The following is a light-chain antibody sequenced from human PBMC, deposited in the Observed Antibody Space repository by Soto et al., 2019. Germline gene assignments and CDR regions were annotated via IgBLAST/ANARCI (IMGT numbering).Light chain of an antibody. CDR1: QSLLHSNGYNY. CDR3: MQALQTPYT. V-gene: IGKV2-28*01. J-gene: IGKJ2*01. CDR2: LGS. Sequence: DIVMTQSPLSLPVTPGEPASISCRSSQSLLHSNGYNYLDWYLQKPGQSPQLLIYLGSNRASGVPDRFSGSGSGTHFTLKISRVEAEDVGVYYCMQALQTPYTFGQGTTLEIK.